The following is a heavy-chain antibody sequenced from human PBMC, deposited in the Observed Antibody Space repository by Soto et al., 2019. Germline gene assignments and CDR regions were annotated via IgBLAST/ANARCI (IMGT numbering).Heavy chain of an antibody. CDR3: ARTAVGYCSGGSCYPFDY. Sequence: QVQLQESGPGLVKPSETLSLTCTVSGGSVSSGSYYWSWIRQPPGKGLEWIGYIYYSGSTNYNPSPKSRVTISVDTSKNQFSLKLSSVTAADTAVYYCARTAVGYCSGGSCYPFDYWGQGTLVTVSS. CDR1: GGSVSSGSYY. D-gene: IGHD2-15*01. J-gene: IGHJ4*02. V-gene: IGHV4-61*01. CDR2: IYYSGST.